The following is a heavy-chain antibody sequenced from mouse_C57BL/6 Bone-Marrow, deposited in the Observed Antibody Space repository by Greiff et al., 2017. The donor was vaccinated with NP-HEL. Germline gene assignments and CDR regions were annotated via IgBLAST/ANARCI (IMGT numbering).Heavy chain of an antibody. V-gene: IGHV14-4*01. J-gene: IGHJ4*01. Sequence: EVQLQQSGAELVRPGASVKLSCTVSGFNIKDAYMPWVKQRPEQGLEWIGWIDPANGDTEYASKLQGKATITADTSSNTAYLQLSSLTSEDTAVYYCTTGGSSPYAMDYWGQGTSVTVSS. CDR2: IDPANGDT. D-gene: IGHD1-1*01. CDR3: TTGGSSPYAMDY. CDR1: GFNIKDAY.